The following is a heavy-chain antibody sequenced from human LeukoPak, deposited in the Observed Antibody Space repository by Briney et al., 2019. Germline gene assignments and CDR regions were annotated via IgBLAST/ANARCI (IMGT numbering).Heavy chain of an antibody. D-gene: IGHD4-17*01. CDR3: ARDATGDGDLES. CDR2: IYSGGST. J-gene: IGHJ5*02. Sequence: PGGSLRLSCAASGFTVSSNYMSWVRQAPGKGLEWVSVIYSGGSTYYADSVKGRFTISRDNSKNTLYLQMNSLRSEDTAVYYCARDATGDGDLESWGQGTLVTVSP. CDR1: GFTVSSNY. V-gene: IGHV3-53*05.